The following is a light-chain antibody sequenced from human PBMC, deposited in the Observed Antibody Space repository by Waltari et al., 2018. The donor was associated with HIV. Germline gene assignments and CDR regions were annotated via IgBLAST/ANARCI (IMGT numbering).Light chain of an antibody. Sequence: IVLTHSPESLAVSLGERATINCKASQNILYSSKNKNYLAWYQQKPGQPPKLLISWASDRKSGVPDRFSGSGSGTDFTLIINSLQADDVAVYFCQQYYRTPLALGGGTKVEIK. CDR3: QQYYRTPLA. CDR2: WAS. V-gene: IGKV4-1*01. J-gene: IGKJ4*01. CDR1: QNILYSSKNKNY.